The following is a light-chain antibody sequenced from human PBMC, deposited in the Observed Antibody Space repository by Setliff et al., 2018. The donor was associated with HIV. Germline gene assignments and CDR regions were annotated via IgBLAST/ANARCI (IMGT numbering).Light chain of an antibody. CDR3: CSNTGSNTYV. CDR1: SGDVGRYNL. CDR2: QAS. V-gene: IGLV2-23*01. J-gene: IGLJ1*01. Sequence: QSALAQPASVSGSPGQSITISCTGTSGDVGRYNLVSWYQQQPGKPPKLMIYQASKRPSGVSNRFSGSKSGNTASLTISGLQAEDEADYYCCSNTGSNTYVFGTGDQG.